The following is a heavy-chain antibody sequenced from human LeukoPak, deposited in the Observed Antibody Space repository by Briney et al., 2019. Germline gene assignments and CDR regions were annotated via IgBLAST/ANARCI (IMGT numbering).Heavy chain of an antibody. CDR1: GGSISSSSYY. CDR3: ASPDCSNTSCYSFDY. D-gene: IGHD2-2*02. J-gene: IGHJ4*02. Sequence: SETLSLTCTVSGGSISSSSYYWGWIRQPPGKGLEWIGSIYYSGSTYFNPSLKSRVTISVDTSKNQFSLNLSSVTAADTAVYYCASPDCSNTSCYSFDYWGQGTLVTVSS. V-gene: IGHV4-39*07. CDR2: IYYSGST.